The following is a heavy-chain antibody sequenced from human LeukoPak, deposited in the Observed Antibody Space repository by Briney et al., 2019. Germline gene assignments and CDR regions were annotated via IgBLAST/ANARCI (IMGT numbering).Heavy chain of an antibody. CDR2: FDPEDGET. Sequence: ASVKVSCKVSGYTLTELSMHWVRQAPGKGLEWMGGFDPEDGETIYAQKFQGRVTMTEDTPTDTAYMELSSLRSEDTAVYYCATVLPYCSSTSCYSDYWGQGTLVTVSS. D-gene: IGHD2-2*02. J-gene: IGHJ4*02. CDR1: GYTLTELS. CDR3: ATVLPYCSSTSCYSDY. V-gene: IGHV1-24*01.